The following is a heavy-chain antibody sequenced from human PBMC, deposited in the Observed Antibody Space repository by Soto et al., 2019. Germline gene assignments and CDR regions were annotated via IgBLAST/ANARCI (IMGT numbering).Heavy chain of an antibody. CDR2: IYYSGST. J-gene: IGHJ6*02. CDR3: ARVCGGDCHHGMDV. D-gene: IGHD2-21*02. Sequence: QVQLQESGPGLVKPSQTLSLTCTVSGGSISSGGYYWSWIRQHPGKGLEWIGYIYYSGSTYYNPSLKSRVTISVDTSKNRCSLKLSSVTAADTAVYYWARVCGGDCHHGMDVWGQGTTVTVSS. CDR1: GGSISSGGYY. V-gene: IGHV4-31*03.